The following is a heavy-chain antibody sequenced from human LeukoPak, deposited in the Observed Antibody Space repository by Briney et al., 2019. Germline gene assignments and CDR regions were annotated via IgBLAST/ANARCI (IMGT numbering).Heavy chain of an antibody. V-gene: IGHV3-74*01. CDR2: IKSDGSST. J-gene: IGHJ5*02. CDR1: GFTFSTYS. CDR3: AKSDWFDP. Sequence: PGGSLRLSCAASGFTFSTYSMHWVRQAPGKGLVWVSRIKSDGSSTSYADSVKGRFTISRDNAKNTLYLQMDSLRVEDTAVYYCAKSDWFDPWGQGTLVTVSS.